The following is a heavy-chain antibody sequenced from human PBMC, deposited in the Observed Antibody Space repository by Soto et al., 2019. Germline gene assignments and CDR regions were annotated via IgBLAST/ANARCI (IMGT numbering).Heavy chain of an antibody. CDR1: GFTFSSYA. V-gene: IGHV3-23*01. D-gene: IGHD2-15*01. CDR2: VSGSGGST. CDR3: AKPQDHNWNDS. Sequence: EVQLLESGGGLVQPGGSLRLSCAASGFTFSSYAMSWVRQAPGKGLEWISAVSGSGGSTYYADSVKGRFTISRDNSKDTLYLQVNNLRAEDAAVDYCAKPQDHNWNDSWGQGTLVTVSS. J-gene: IGHJ5*01.